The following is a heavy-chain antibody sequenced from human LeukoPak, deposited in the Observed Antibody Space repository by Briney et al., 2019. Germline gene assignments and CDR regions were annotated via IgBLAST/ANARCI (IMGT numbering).Heavy chain of an antibody. CDR3: AATIGYYYGSGSPFDY. D-gene: IGHD3-10*01. J-gene: IGHJ4*02. CDR2: ISAYNGNT. V-gene: IGHV1-18*01. CDR1: GYTFTSYG. Sequence: ASVKVSCKASGYTFTSYGISWVRQAPGQGLEWMGWISAYNGNTNYAQKLQGRVTMTTDTSTSTAYMELRSLRSDDTAVYYCAATIGYYYGSGSPFDYWGQGTWSPSPQ.